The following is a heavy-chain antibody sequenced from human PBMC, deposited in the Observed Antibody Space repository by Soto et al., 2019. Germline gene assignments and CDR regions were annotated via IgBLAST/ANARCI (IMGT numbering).Heavy chain of an antibody. J-gene: IGHJ5*02. D-gene: IGHD2-2*02. V-gene: IGHV1-69*13. CDR3: ASSIGAYQLLYPTDYVDWFDP. CDR2: IIPIFGTA. Sequence: GASVKVSCKASGGTFSSYAISWVRQAPGQGLEWMGGIIPIFGTANYAQKFQGRVTITADESTSTAYMELSSLRSEDTAVYYCASSIGAYQLLYPTDYVDWFDPWGQGTLVTVSS. CDR1: GGTFSSYA.